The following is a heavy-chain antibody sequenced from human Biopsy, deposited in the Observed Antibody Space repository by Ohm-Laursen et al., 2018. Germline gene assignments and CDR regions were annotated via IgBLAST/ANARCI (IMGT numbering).Heavy chain of an antibody. V-gene: IGHV4-59*01. Sequence: GTLSLTCTVSGESMGTYYWSWIRQPPGKVMEWIASIYYSGTTHKNPSLKSRVTISVDTSQGLLSLDLSSVTTADTAVYYCARVRGGFLEWFDYWGQGTLVTVSS. CDR2: IYYSGTT. D-gene: IGHD3-3*01. CDR1: GESMGTYY. CDR3: ARVRGGFLEWFDY. J-gene: IGHJ5*01.